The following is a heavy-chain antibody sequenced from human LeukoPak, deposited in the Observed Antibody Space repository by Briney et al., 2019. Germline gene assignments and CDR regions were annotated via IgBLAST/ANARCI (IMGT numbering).Heavy chain of an antibody. J-gene: IGHJ3*02. V-gene: IGHV3-66*01. D-gene: IGHD4-17*01. Sequence: PGGSLRLSCTASGFSVTTTFVSWVRQAPGKGLEWVSVFFSGGSTYYTDSVKGRFSISRDGSTNTLNLQMNSLRVEDTAVYYCARAGTTVTSTWINAFDIWGQGTMVTVSS. CDR3: ARAGTTVTSTWINAFDI. CDR1: GFSVTTTF. CDR2: FFSGGST.